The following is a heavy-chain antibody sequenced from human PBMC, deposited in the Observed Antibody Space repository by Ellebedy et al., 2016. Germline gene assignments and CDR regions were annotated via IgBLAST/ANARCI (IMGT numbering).Heavy chain of an antibody. CDR3: ASNNAWRELLGEFDY. V-gene: IGHV3-30*04. J-gene: IGHJ4*02. Sequence: GGSLRLSCAASGFTFSSYAMHWVRQAPGKGLEWVAVISYDGSNKYYADSVKGRFTISRDNSKNTLYLQMNSLRAEDTAVYYCASNNAWRELLGEFDYWGQGTLVTVSS. D-gene: IGHD1-26*01. CDR2: ISYDGSNK. CDR1: GFTFSSYA.